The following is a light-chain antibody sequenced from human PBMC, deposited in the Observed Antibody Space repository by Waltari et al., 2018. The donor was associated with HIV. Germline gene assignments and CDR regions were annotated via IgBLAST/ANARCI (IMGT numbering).Light chain of an antibody. CDR1: SSDVGGYNY. J-gene: IGLJ2*01. V-gene: IGLV2-14*01. CDR2: EVS. Sequence: ISCTGTSSDVGGYNYVSWYQQHPGKAPKLMIYEVSNRPSGVSNRFSGSKSGNTASLTISGLQAEDEADYYCSSYTSSSTYVVFGGGTKLTVL. CDR3: SSYTSSSTYVV.